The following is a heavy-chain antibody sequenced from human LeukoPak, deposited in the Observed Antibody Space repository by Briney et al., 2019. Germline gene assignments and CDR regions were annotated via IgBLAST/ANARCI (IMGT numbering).Heavy chain of an antibody. V-gene: IGHV1-24*01. Sequence: GASVKVSCKVSGYTLTELSMHWVRQAPGKGLEWMGGFDPEDGETIYAQKFQGRVTMTEDTSTDTAYMELSSLRSEDTAVYYCARGAYYGSGSYSYLDYYYYMDVWGKGTTVTISS. J-gene: IGHJ6*03. CDR1: GYTLTELS. D-gene: IGHD3-10*01. CDR3: ARGAYYGSGSYSYLDYYYYMDV. CDR2: FDPEDGET.